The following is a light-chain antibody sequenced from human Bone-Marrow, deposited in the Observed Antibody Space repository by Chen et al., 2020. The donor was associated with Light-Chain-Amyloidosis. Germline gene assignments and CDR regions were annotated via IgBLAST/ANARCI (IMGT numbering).Light chain of an antibody. CDR2: QDK. V-gene: IGLV3-1*01. J-gene: IGLJ3*02. CDR3: QAWDNNSWV. CDR1: GLGDKY. Sequence: SFELTQPPSVSVSPGQTVTITCSGDGLGDKYASWYQQRPGRSPVLVMFQDKKRPSGISERFSGSTYGNTATMTISGTHAVDEAAYYCQAWDNNSWVFGGGTKVTVL.